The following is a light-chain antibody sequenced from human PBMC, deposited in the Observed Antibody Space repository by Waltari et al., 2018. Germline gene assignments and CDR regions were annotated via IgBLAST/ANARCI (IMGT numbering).Light chain of an antibody. V-gene: IGKV1-39*01. CDR3: PPSYSAPHP. CDR2: AAS. Sequence: DIQMTQSPSSLSASAGDRVTITCRGSQSSATYLHWYEQKPGKAPIILIYAASSLQFGVPSRFSGSGSGTDFPLAISSLQPEDFSTYFCPPSYSAPHPFGGGTQVDIQ. CDR1: QSSATY. J-gene: IGKJ4*01.